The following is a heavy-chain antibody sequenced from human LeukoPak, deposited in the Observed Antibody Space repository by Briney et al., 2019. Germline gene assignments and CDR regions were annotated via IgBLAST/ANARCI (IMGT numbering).Heavy chain of an antibody. CDR2: IYYSGST. D-gene: IGHD3-10*01. CDR1: GGSISSYY. Sequence: SETLSLTCTVSGGSISSYYWSWIRQPPGKGLEWIGYIYYSGSTNYNPSLKSRVTISVDTPKNQFSLKLTSVTAADTAVYYCARLTSGTHPNFDYWGQGTLVTVSS. J-gene: IGHJ4*02. CDR3: ARLTSGTHPNFDY. V-gene: IGHV4-59*08.